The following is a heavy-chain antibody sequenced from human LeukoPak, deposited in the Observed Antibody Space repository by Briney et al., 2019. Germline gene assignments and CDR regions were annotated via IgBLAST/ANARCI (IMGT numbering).Heavy chain of an antibody. CDR3: AKGLDSSSWYVFDY. CDR2: ISGSGSST. CDR1: GFTFSGYA. Sequence: PGGSLRLSCAASGFTFSGYAMSWVRQAPGKGLEWVSTISGSGSSTYYAGSVKGRFTISRDNSKNTLYLQMNSLRAEDTAVYSCAKGLDSSSWYVFDYWGQGTLVTVSS. V-gene: IGHV3-23*01. J-gene: IGHJ4*02. D-gene: IGHD6-13*01.